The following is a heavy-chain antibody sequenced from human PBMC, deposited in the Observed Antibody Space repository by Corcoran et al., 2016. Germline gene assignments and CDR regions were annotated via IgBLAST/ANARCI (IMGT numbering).Heavy chain of an antibody. J-gene: IGHJ6*02. CDR3: ARGFSTAMVKDGMDV. CDR2: IYYSGST. Sequence: QLQLQESGPGLVKPSETLSLTCTVSGGSISSSSYYWGWIRQPPGKGLEWIGSIYYSGSTYYNPSLKSRVNISVDTSKNQFSLKLSSVTAADTAVYYCARGFSTAMVKDGMDVWGQGTTVTVSS. V-gene: IGHV4-39*07. CDR1: GGSISSSSYY. D-gene: IGHD5-18*01.